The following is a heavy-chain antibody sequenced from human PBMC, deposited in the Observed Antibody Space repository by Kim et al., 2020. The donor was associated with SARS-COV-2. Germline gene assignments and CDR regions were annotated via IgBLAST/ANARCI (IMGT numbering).Heavy chain of an antibody. J-gene: IGHJ4*02. V-gene: IGHV4-34*01. CDR3: ARRGQVVPAAILDY. D-gene: IGHD2-2*01. Sequence: TPSLTGRVTISVDTSKNQFSLKLSSVTAADTAVYYCARRGQVVPAAILDYWGQGTLVTVSS.